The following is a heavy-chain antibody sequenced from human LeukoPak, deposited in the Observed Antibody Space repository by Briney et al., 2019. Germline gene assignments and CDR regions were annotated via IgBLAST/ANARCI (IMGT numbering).Heavy chain of an antibody. CDR3: ASRYCSGGSCYLGAFDI. V-gene: IGHV1-46*01. D-gene: IGHD2-15*01. CDR2: INPSGGST. J-gene: IGHJ3*02. CDR1: GYTFTSYY. Sequence: GASVKVSCKASGYTFTSYYMHWVRQAPGQGLEWMGIINPSGGSTSYAQKFQGRVTMTRDMSTSTVYMELSSLRSEDTAVYYCASRYCSGGSCYLGAFDIWGQGTMVTVSS.